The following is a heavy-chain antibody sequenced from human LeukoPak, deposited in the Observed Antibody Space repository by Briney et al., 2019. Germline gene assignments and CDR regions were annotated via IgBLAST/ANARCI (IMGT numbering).Heavy chain of an antibody. D-gene: IGHD6-13*01. J-gene: IGHJ6*03. Sequence: ASVKVSCKASGYTFTTYAIHWVRQAPGQRPEWMGWINGGDGDTRYSQNFQDRVTITRDTSATTAYMELSSLRSEDTAVYYCAADPDSSSWYPYYYYMDVWGKGTTVTVSS. CDR3: AADPDSSSWYPYYYYMDV. V-gene: IGHV1-3*01. CDR2: INGGDGDT. CDR1: GYTFTTYA.